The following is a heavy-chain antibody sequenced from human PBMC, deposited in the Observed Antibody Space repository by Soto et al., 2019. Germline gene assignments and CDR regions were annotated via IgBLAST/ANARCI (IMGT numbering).Heavy chain of an antibody. J-gene: IGHJ4*02. CDR1: GYTFTSYG. CDR2: ISTYNGNT. D-gene: IGHD1-26*01. V-gene: IGHV1-18*01. CDR3: ARDWKEKVGSTFYY. Sequence: ASVKVSCKASGYTFTSYGISWVRQAPGQGLEWMGWISTYNGNTNYAQKLQGRVTMTTDTSTSTAYMELRSLRSDDTAVYYCARDWKEKVGSTFYYWGQGTLVTVSS.